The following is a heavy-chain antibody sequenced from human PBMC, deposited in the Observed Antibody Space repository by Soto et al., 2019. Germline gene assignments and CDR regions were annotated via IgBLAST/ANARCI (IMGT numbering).Heavy chain of an antibody. CDR3: ARGRVVPAASNWFDP. Sequence: TSETLSLTCAVSGGSISSGGYSWSGIRQPPGKGLEWIGYIYHSGSTYYNPSLKSRVTISVDRSKNQFSLKLSSVTAADTAVYYCARGRVVPAASNWFDPWGQGTLVTVSS. D-gene: IGHD2-2*01. V-gene: IGHV4-30-2*01. CDR1: GGSISSGGYS. CDR2: IYHSGST. J-gene: IGHJ5*02.